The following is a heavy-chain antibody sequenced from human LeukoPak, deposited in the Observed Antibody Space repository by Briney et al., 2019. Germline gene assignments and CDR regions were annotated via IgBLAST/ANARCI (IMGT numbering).Heavy chain of an antibody. D-gene: IGHD3-10*01. J-gene: IGHJ6*02. V-gene: IGHV3-7*01. CDR2: IKQDGSEK. Sequence: PGGSLRLSCAASGFTFSSYWMSWVRQAPGKGLEWVANIKQDGSEKYYVDSVKGRFTISRDNAKNSLYLQMNSLRAEDTAVYYCARGSLLWFGELFTPYYYYGMDVWGQGTTVTVSS. CDR3: ARGSLLWFGELFTPYYYYGMDV. CDR1: GFTFSSYW.